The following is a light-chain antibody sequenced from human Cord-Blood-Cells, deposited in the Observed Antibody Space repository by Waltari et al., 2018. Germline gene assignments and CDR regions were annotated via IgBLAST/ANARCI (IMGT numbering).Light chain of an antibody. Sequence: EIVLTQSPATLSLSPGERATLSCRASQSVSSYLAWYQQKPGQAPRLLIYDASNRATGIPAKFSGSGSGKDFTLTISRLEPEDFAVYYCQQRSNWPLITFGQGTRLEIK. CDR3: QQRSNWPLIT. CDR2: DAS. J-gene: IGKJ5*01. CDR1: QSVSSY. V-gene: IGKV3-11*01.